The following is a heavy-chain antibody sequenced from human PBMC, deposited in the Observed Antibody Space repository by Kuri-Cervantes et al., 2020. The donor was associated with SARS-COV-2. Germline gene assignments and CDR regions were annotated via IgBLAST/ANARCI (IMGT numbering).Heavy chain of an antibody. D-gene: IGHD6-19*01. J-gene: IGHJ4*02. V-gene: IGHV1-69*04. Sequence: SVKVSCKASGYTFTSYDINWVRQAPGQGLEWMGRIIPDLGVTNYARKFQGRVTITADKSTNTAYMDLNSLTSEDTAVYYGARDRSAWPFDYWGQGTLVTVSS. CDR3: ARDRSAWPFDY. CDR2: IIPDLGVT. CDR1: GYTFTSYD.